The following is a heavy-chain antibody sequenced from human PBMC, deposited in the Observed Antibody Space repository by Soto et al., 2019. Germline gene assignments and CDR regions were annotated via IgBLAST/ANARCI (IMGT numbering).Heavy chain of an antibody. Sequence: GASVKVSCKASGYTFTGYYMHWVRQAPGQGLEWVGWINPNSGGTNYAQKFQGRVTMTRDTSISTAYMELSRLRSDDTAVYYCARDYYDSSGYSNNWFDPWGQGTLVTVSS. CDR2: INPNSGGT. CDR1: GYTFTGYY. CDR3: ARDYYDSSGYSNNWFDP. D-gene: IGHD3-22*01. V-gene: IGHV1-2*02. J-gene: IGHJ5*02.